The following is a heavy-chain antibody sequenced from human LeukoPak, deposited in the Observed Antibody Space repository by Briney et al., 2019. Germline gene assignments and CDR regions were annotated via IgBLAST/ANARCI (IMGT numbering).Heavy chain of an antibody. J-gene: IGHJ4*02. Sequence: GGSLRLSRAASGFTFSDYWMHWVRQAPGKGLGWVSRIDTDGSSATYADSVKGRFTISRDNAKNTVYLQMNSLSVEDTGVYYCASALTTVTPHFHYWGQGTLVTVSS. CDR3: ASALTTVTPHFHY. V-gene: IGHV3-74*01. D-gene: IGHD4-17*01. CDR2: IDTDGSSA. CDR1: GFTFSDYW.